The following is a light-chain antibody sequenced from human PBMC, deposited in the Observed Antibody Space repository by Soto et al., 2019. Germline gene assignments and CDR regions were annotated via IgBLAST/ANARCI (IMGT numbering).Light chain of an antibody. CDR2: DAS. Sequence: EIVLTQSPATLSLSPGERATLSCRASQSVSSYLAWYQQKPGQAPRLLIYDASNRATGIPARFSGSGAGTDFTLTISSLEPEDFAVYGCQQRSNWPPLFTFGPGTKVDIK. CDR1: QSVSSY. J-gene: IGKJ3*01. CDR3: QQRSNWPPLFT. V-gene: IGKV3-11*01.